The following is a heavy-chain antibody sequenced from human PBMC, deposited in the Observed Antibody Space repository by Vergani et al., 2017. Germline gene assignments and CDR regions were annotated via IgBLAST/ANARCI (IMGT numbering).Heavy chain of an antibody. J-gene: IGHJ6*03. Sequence: EVHLLESGGGLVQSGGSLRLSCAASGFTFSNSAVSWVRQAPGRGLAWVSSISGPGLSTYYADSVKGRFSISRDNSKNTLYLQMNSLRAEDTAVYYCAKDAYYDSSGYYYMDVWGKGTTVTVSS. D-gene: IGHD3-22*01. CDR2: ISGPGLST. V-gene: IGHV3-23*01. CDR3: AKDAYYDSSGYYYMDV. CDR1: GFTFSNSA.